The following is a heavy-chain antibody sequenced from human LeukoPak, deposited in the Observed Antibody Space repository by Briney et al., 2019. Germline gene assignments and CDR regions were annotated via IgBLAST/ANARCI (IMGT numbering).Heavy chain of an antibody. CDR3: AELGITMIGGV. J-gene: IGHJ6*04. CDR1: GFLVNTNY. V-gene: IGHV3-53*01. Sequence: GGSLRLSCAASGFLVNTNYMTWVRQAPGRGLEWVSFIYADGNTYYADSVRGRFTISRDNAKNSLYLQMNSLRAEDTAVYYCAELGITMIGGVWGKGTTVTISS. D-gene: IGHD3-10*02. CDR2: IYADGNT.